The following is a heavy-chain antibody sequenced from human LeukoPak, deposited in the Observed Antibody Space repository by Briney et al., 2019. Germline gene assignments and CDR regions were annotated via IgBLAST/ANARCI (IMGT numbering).Heavy chain of an antibody. CDR2: IYSGGST. CDR3: ASAWMATTTIF. J-gene: IGHJ4*02. V-gene: IGHV3-53*01. D-gene: IGHD5-24*01. Sequence: QTGGSLRLSCAASGFTVSNTYMSWVRQAPGKGLEWVSVIYSGGSTYYADSVKGRFTISRDNSKNTLYLQMNSLRAEDTAVYYCASAWMATTTIFWGQGTLVTVSS. CDR1: GFTVSNTY.